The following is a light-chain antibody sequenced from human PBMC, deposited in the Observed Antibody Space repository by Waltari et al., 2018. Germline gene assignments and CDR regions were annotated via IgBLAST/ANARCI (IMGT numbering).Light chain of an antibody. V-gene: IGLV2-23*01. CDR1: SRDVGSYNL. Sequence: QSALTQPASVSGSPGQSITISCPGTSRDVGSYNLFSWYQQHPGKAPKLMIYEGSKRPSGVSNRFSGSKSGNTASLTISGLQAEDEADYYCCSYAGSSTVVFGGGTKLTVL. CDR2: EGS. CDR3: CSYAGSSTVV. J-gene: IGLJ2*01.